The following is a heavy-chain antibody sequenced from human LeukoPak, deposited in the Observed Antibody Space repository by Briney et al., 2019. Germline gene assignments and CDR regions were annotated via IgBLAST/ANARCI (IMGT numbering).Heavy chain of an antibody. D-gene: IGHD3-10*01. V-gene: IGHV1-8*03. J-gene: IGHJ5*02. CDR1: GYSFTSYD. CDR2: MNPNSGNT. Sequence: ASVKVSCKASGYSFTSYDINWVRQATGQGLEWMGWMNPNSGNTGYAQKFQGRVTITRNTSISTAYMELSSLRSEDTAVYYCAREPPITMVRGAMGWFDPWGQGTLVTVSS. CDR3: AREPPITMVRGAMGWFDP.